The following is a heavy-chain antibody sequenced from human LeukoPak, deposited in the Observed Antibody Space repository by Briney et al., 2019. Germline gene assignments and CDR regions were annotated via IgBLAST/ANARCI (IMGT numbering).Heavy chain of an antibody. CDR1: GFTFSNYW. V-gene: IGHV3-74*01. J-gene: IGHJ3*02. CDR3: TGIVGTPNAFDI. D-gene: IGHD1-26*01. CDR2: INGDGGST. Sequence: GGSLRLSCAASGFTFSNYWMHWVRQAPGKGLVWVARINGDGGSTTFADSVKGRFTISRDNAKNTLFLQMNSLRADDTAVYYCTGIVGTPNAFDIWGQGTMVTVSS.